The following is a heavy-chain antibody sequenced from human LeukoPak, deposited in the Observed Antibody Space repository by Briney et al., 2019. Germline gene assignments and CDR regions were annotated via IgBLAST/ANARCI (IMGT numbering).Heavy chain of an antibody. J-gene: IGHJ4*02. CDR3: AGDNIANGDLDYLDS. CDR2: INHSGST. CDR1: GGSFSGYY. D-gene: IGHD4-17*01. Sequence: SETLSLTCASYGGSFSGYYWTWIRQPPGKGLEWVGEINHSGSTNYNPSLKSRVTMSVDTSKNQFSLMLNSVIAADTAVYYCAGDNIANGDLDYLDSWGQGTLVTVSS. V-gene: IGHV4-34*01.